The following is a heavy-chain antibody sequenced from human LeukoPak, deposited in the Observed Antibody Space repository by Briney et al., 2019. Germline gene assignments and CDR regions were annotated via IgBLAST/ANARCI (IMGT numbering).Heavy chain of an antibody. CDR3: ARDGHSSGWYGYLDY. V-gene: IGHV3-66*01. J-gene: IGHJ4*02. Sequence: PGGSLRLPCAASGFTVSSNYMSWVRQAPGKGLEWVSVIYSGGSTYYADSVKGRFSISRDNSKNTLYLQMNSLRAEDTAVYYCARDGHSSGWYGYLDYWGQGTLVTASS. CDR2: IYSGGST. CDR1: GFTVSSNY. D-gene: IGHD6-19*01.